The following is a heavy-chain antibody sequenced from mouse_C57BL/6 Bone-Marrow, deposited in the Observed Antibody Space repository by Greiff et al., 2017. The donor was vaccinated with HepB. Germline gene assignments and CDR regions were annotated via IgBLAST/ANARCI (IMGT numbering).Heavy chain of an antibody. D-gene: IGHD1-1*01. V-gene: IGHV1-81*01. CDR2: IYPRSGNT. CDR1: GYTFTSYG. CDR3: ARWIYYGSSYEVDY. Sequence: QVHVKQSGAELARPGASVKLSCKASGYTFTSYGISWVKQRTGQGLEWIGEIYPRSGNTYYNEKFKGKATLTADKSSSTAYMELRSLTSEDSAVYFCARWIYYGSSYEVDYWGQGTTLTVSS. J-gene: IGHJ2*01.